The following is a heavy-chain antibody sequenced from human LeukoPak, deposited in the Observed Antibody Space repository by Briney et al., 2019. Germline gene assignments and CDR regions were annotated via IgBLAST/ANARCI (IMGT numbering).Heavy chain of an antibody. V-gene: IGHV4-59*01. D-gene: IGHD3-22*01. Sequence: SETLSLTCAVYGGSFSGYYWSWIRQPPGKGLEWIGYIYYSGSTNYNPSLKSRVTISVDTSKNQFSLKLSSVTAADTAVYYCARGSPYDSSGNFDYWGQGTLVTVSS. CDR2: IYYSGST. J-gene: IGHJ4*02. CDR1: GGSFSGYY. CDR3: ARGSPYDSSGNFDY.